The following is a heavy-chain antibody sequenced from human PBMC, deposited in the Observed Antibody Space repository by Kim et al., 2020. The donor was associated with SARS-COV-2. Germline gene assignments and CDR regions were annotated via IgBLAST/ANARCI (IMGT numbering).Heavy chain of an antibody. CDR3: ARDPLPYGDYIYYYYYGMDV. J-gene: IGHJ6*02. V-gene: IGHV3-11*01. CDR2: ISSSGSTI. D-gene: IGHD4-17*01. CDR1: GFTFSDYY. Sequence: GGSLRLSCAASGFTFSDYYMSWIRQAPGKGLEWVSYISSSGSTIYYADSVKGRFTISRDNAKNSLYLQMNSLRAEDTAVYYCARDPLPYGDYIYYYYYGMDVWGQGTTVTVSS.